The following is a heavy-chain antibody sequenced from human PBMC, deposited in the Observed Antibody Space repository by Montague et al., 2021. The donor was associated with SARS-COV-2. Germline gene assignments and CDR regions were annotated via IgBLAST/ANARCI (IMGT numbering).Heavy chain of an antibody. V-gene: IGHV3-66*01. CDR2: LYSGGST. CDR3: ARDSYGMDV. CDR1: GLTVSSNY. Sequence: SLRLSCAASGLTVSSNYMRWVRQAPGTGLEWVSVLYSGGSTYYSDTVPGGFTISKDTSKNTLYLQMNSLRDEDTAVYYCARDSYGMDVWGQGTTVTVSS. J-gene: IGHJ6*02.